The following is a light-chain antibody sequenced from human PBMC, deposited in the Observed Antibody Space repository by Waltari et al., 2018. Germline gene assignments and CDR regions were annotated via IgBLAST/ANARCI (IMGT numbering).Light chain of an antibody. CDR3: SSYAGSNNFEV. CDR1: SSDVGGYNY. J-gene: IGLJ1*01. Sequence: QSALTQPPSASGSPGQSVTISCTGTSSDVGGYNYVPWYQQHPGKAPKLMIYEVSKRPSGVPDRFSGSKAGNTASLTVSGRQAEDEADYYCSSYAGSNNFEVFGTGTKVTVL. CDR2: EVS. V-gene: IGLV2-8*01.